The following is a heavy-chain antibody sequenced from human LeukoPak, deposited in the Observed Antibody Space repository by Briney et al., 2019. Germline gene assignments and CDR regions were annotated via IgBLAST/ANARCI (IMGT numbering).Heavy chain of an antibody. CDR3: ARVLSGYDSPAYTAMVGVDY. CDR1: GFTFSSYS. J-gene: IGHJ4*02. V-gene: IGHV3-21*01. Sequence: PGGSLRLSCAASGFTFSSYSMNWVRQVPGKGLEWVSSISSSSSYIYYADSVKGRFTISRDNAKNSLYLQMNSLRAEDTAVYYCARVLSGYDSPAYTAMVGVDYWGQGTLVTVSS. D-gene: IGHD5-18*01. CDR2: ISSSSSYI.